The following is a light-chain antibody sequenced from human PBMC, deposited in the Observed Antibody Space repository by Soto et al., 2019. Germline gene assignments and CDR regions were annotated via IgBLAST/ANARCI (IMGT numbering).Light chain of an antibody. CDR1: QSVSSSY. Sequence: EIVLTPSPGTLSLSPGERATLSCRASQSVSSSYLAWYQQKPGQAPRLLIYGASSRATGIPDRFSGSGSGTDFTLTISRLEPEDFAVYYCQQYGRSLITFGQGTRLEIK. V-gene: IGKV3-20*01. CDR2: GAS. CDR3: QQYGRSLIT. J-gene: IGKJ5*01.